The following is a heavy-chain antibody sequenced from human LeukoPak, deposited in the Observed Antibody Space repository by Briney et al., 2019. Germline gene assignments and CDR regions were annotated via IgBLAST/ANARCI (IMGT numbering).Heavy chain of an antibody. D-gene: IGHD5-12*01. V-gene: IGHV3-23*01. CDR2: ISGSGGST. J-gene: IGHJ4*02. CDR3: AHLEVATTDFAFVY. CDR1: GFTFSSYA. Sequence: PGGSLRLSCAASGFTFSSYAMSWVRQAPGKGLEWVSAISGSGGSTYYADSVKGRFTISRDNSKNTLYLQMNSLRAEDTAVYYCAHLEVATTDFAFVYWGQGTLVTVSS.